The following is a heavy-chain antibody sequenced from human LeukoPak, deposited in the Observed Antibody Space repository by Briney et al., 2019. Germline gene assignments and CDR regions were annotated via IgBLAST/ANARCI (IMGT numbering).Heavy chain of an antibody. V-gene: IGHV3-23*01. D-gene: IGHD5-18*01. J-gene: IGHJ4*02. CDR3: ATYRQVLLPFES. CDR1: RFTFSSYA. Sequence: GGSLRLSCAASRFTFSSYAMSWVRQAPGKGLEWVSVISGSGGKTYYADSVKGRFTISRDNSKNTLYLQMNSLRAEDTAIYYCATYRQVLLPFESWGQGTLVTVSS. CDR2: ISGSGGKT.